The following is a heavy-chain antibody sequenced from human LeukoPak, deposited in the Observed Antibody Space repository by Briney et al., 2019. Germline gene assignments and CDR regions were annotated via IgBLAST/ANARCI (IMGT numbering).Heavy chain of an antibody. CDR2: INQDGSEK. J-gene: IGHJ4*02. V-gene: IGHV3-7*01. CDR1: GFTFSSCW. D-gene: IGHD2-2*01. Sequence: GGSLRLSCAASGFTFSSCWMSWFRQAPGTGLEWVANINQDGSEKYYVDSVKGRFTISRDNAKNSLYLEMNSLRAEDTAVYYCARDPTQYCSSTSCPGGDYFDYWGQGALVTVSS. CDR3: ARDPTQYCSSTSCPGGDYFDY.